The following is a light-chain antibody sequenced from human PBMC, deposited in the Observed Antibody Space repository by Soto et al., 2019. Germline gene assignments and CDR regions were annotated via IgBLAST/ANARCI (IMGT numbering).Light chain of an antibody. CDR3: QHYDSYPWT. CDR2: AAS. J-gene: IGKJ1*01. V-gene: IGKV1-8*01. CDR1: QGISSY. Sequence: AIRMTQSPSSFSASTGDRVTITCRASQGISSYLAWYQQKPGKAPKLLIYAASTLQSGVPSRFSGSGSGTDFTLTISCLQSEDFATYYCQHYDSYPWTFGQGTKVEIK.